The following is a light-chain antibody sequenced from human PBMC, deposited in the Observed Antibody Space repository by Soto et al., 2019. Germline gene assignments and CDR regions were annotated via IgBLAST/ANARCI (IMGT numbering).Light chain of an antibody. CDR1: QGLRTW. Sequence: DIQMTQSPSSVSASVGDRVTITCRASQGLRTWLAWYHQRPGKAPKLLIYGASTLQNGVPSRFSGSGSETDFSLTISSLQHEDFGTYFCQLTDFPPHTYGPGTKV. V-gene: IGKV1-12*01. CDR3: QLTDFPPHT. CDR2: GAS. J-gene: IGKJ3*01.